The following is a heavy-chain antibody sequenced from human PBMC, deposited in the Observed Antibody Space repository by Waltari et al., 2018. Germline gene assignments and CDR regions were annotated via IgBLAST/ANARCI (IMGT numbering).Heavy chain of an antibody. J-gene: IGHJ6*02. Sequence: QVQLVQSGAEVKKPGASVKVSCKASGYTFTSYDINWVRQATGQGLEGMGGRNPRGGRTGDEQKVQAGVTLTRKTSRSTAYMGLSSLGSEDTAVHYCARGLVGATSHYYYYGMDVWGQGTTVTVSS. CDR3: ARGLVGATSHYYYYGMDV. D-gene: IGHD1-26*01. CDR1: GYTFTSYD. V-gene: IGHV1-8*01. CDR2: RNPRGGRT.